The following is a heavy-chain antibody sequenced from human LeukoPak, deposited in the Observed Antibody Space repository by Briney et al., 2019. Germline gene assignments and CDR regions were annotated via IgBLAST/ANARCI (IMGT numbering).Heavy chain of an antibody. CDR3: ARTRYCSSTSCYAPLDY. J-gene: IGHJ3*01. Sequence: SVKVSCKASGDTFGSYAISWVRQAPGQGLEWMGGIIPIFGSANYAQKFQGRVTINADESTRTAYMELSGLRSEDTAVFYCARTRYCSSTSCYAPLDYWGQGQWSPSLQ. CDR1: GDTFGSYA. V-gene: IGHV1-69*13. CDR2: IIPIFGSA. D-gene: IGHD2-2*01.